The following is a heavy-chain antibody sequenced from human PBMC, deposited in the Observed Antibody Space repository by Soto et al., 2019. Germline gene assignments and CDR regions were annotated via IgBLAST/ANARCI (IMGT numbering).Heavy chain of an antibody. Sequence: EVQLVESGGGLVQPGGSLRLSCAGSGFRFSSSWMSWIRQAPGKGLEWVAHINQGGSQKYYVDSAKGRFTISRDNAKTSLYLQMNNLRAEDTATYYCASWGDAGDEDYFHHWGQGTLVTVSS. CDR2: INQGGSQK. J-gene: IGHJ1*01. D-gene: IGHD2-21*02. CDR3: ASWGDAGDEDYFHH. V-gene: IGHV3-7*03. CDR1: GFRFSSSW.